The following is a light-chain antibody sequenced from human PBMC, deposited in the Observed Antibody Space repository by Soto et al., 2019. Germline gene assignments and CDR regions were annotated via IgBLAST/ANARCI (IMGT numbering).Light chain of an antibody. CDR1: IDDVTAYYR. V-gene: IGLV2-18*01. CDR3: SVYTRTSTYV. CDR2: DVS. Sequence: QSALTQPPSVSGSPGQSVTISCSSTIDDVTAYYRVSWYQQTPGTAPKLMIYDVSNRPSGVPDRFSGSRSGNTASLTISGLQAEDEGDYYCSVYTRTSTYVFGTGTKLTVL. J-gene: IGLJ1*01.